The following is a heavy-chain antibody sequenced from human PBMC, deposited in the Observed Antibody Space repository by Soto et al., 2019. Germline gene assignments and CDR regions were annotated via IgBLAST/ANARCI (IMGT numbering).Heavy chain of an antibody. V-gene: IGHV3-53*04. CDR2: IYSGGST. CDR3: ARELDYGDYVNAFDI. D-gene: IGHD4-17*01. J-gene: IGHJ3*02. Sequence: EVQLVESGGGLVQPGGSLRLSCAASGFTVSSNYMSWVRQAPGKGLEWVSVIYSGGSTYYADSVEGRFTISRHNSKNTLYLQMNSLRAEDTAVYYCARELDYGDYVNAFDIWGQGTMVTVFS. CDR1: GFTVSSNY.